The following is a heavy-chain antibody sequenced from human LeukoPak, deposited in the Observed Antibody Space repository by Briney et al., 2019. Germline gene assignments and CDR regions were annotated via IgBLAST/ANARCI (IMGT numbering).Heavy chain of an antibody. CDR3: ATETIGRHYDY. Sequence: GGSLRLSCAASGFTFSSCGFNWVRQAPGKGLEWVSSIGPTGTDRYYADSVRGRFTISRDYAKHSMYLQMVSLRDEDTAVYYCATETIGRHYDYWGQGTLLTVSS. D-gene: IGHD1-14*01. CDR1: GFTFSSCG. CDR2: IGPTGTDR. V-gene: IGHV3-21*01. J-gene: IGHJ4*02.